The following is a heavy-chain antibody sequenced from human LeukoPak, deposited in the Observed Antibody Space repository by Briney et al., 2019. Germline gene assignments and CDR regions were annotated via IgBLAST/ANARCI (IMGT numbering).Heavy chain of an antibody. CDR1: GFTFSSYA. J-gene: IGHJ3*02. CDR3: AKDQFGITGTTGAFDI. V-gene: IGHV3-23*01. CDR2: ISGSGGST. D-gene: IGHD1-14*01. Sequence: PGGSLRLSCAASGFTFSSYAMSWVRQAPGKGLDWVSAISGSGGSTYYAYSVKGRFTITRDNSKNTLYLQMTSLRAEDTAVYYCAKDQFGITGTTGAFDIWGQGTMVTVSS.